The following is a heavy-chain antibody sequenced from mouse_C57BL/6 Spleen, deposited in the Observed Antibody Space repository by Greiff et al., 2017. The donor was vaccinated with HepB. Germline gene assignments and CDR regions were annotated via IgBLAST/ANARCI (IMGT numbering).Heavy chain of an antibody. CDR3: ARKDYYGSSSWFAY. Sequence: VQLQQSGAELVKPGASVKISCKASGYAFSSYWMNWVKQRPGKGLEWIGQIYPGDGDTNYNGKFKGKATLTADKSSSTAYMQLSSLTSEDSAVYFCARKDYYGSSSWFAYWGQGTLVTVSA. CDR1: GYAFSSYW. J-gene: IGHJ3*01. CDR2: IYPGDGDT. D-gene: IGHD1-1*01. V-gene: IGHV1-80*01.